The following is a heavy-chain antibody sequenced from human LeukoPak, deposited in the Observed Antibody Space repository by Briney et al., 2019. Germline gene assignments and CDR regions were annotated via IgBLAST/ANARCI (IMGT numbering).Heavy chain of an antibody. V-gene: IGHV3-23*01. J-gene: IGHJ4*02. CDR1: GFTVSSNY. CDR2: ISGSGGST. Sequence: GGSLRLSCAASGFTVSSNYMSWVRQAPGKGLEWVSAISGSGGSTYYADSVKGRFTISRDNSKNTLYLQMNSLRAEDTAVYYCAKDPPYSYDFWSGYYITYMDYWGQGTLVTVSS. D-gene: IGHD3-3*01. CDR3: AKDPPYSYDFWSGYYITYMDY.